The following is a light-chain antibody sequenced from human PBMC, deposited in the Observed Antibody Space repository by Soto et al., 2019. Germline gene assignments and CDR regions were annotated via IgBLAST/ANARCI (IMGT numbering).Light chain of an antibody. CDR2: GAS. CDR3: QQYGSSPLT. Sequence: EIVLTQSPGTLSLSPGERATLSCRASQSVTSSYLAWYQQKPGQAPRLLIYGASNRATGIPDRFTGSGSGTDFTLTISRLDPEDFAVYYCQQYGSSPLTFGGGTKVEI. J-gene: IGKJ4*01. CDR1: QSVTSSY. V-gene: IGKV3-20*01.